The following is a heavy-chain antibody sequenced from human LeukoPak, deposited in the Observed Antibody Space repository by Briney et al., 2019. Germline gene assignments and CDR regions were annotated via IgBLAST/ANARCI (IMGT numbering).Heavy chain of an antibody. CDR1: GGSFSGYY. J-gene: IGHJ4*02. CDR3: ATVYGDYGVH. D-gene: IGHD4-17*01. CDR2: INHSGST. Sequence: SETLSFTCAVYGGSFSGYYWSWIRQPPGKGLEWIGEINHSGSTNYNPSLKSRVTISVDTSKNQFSLKLSSVTAADTAVYYCATVYGDYGVHWGQGTLVTVSS. V-gene: IGHV4-34*01.